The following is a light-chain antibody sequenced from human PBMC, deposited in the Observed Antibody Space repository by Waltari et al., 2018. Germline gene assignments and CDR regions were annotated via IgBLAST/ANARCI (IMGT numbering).Light chain of an antibody. Sequence: SYVMTQPPSVSVAPGKTARITCGGNNIGGNTVHWYQQKPGQAPVLVIFDDTDRPSGIPERFSGSNAGNTATLSINRVAAGDEADYYCHVWDSSSDHWVFGGGTKLTVL. CDR1: NIGGNT. V-gene: IGLV3-21*03. J-gene: IGLJ3*02. CDR2: DDT. CDR3: HVWDSSSDHWV.